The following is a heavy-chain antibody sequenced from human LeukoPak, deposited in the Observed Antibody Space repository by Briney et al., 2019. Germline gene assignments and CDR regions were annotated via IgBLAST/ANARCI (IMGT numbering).Heavy chain of an antibody. CDR1: GGSFSTYY. V-gene: IGHV4-59*01. Sequence: PSETLSLTCTVSGGSFSTYYWSWIRQPPGKGLEWIGYIYYSGSTNYNPSLKSRVTISVDTSKNQFSLKLSSVTAADTAVYYCARGGTIFGVVIMPRNAFDIWGQGTMVTVSS. CDR3: ARGGTIFGVVIMPRNAFDI. CDR2: IYYSGST. D-gene: IGHD3-3*01. J-gene: IGHJ3*02.